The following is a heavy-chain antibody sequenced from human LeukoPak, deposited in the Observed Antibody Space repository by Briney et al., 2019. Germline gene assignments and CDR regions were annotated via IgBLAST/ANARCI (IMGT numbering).Heavy chain of an antibody. CDR2: MNPNSGNT. J-gene: IGHJ5*02. D-gene: IGHD1-14*01. Sequence: GASVKVSCKASGYTFTSYDINWVRQTTGQGLEWMGWMNPNSGNTGYAQKFQGRVTMTRDTSISTAYMELSRLRSDDTAVYYCAREKYLRRTLGPNWFDPWGQGTLVTVSS. CDR3: AREKYLRRTLGPNWFDP. V-gene: IGHV1-8*01. CDR1: GYTFTSYD.